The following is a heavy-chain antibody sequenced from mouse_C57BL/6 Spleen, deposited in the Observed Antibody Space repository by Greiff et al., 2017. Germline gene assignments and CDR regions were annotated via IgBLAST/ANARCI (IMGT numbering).Heavy chain of an antibody. J-gene: IGHJ2*01. CDR3: ARSGITTVVANDYFDY. CDR2: INPGSGGT. Sequence: QVQLKESGAELVRPGTSVKVSCKASGYAFTNYLIEWVKQRPGQGLEWIGVINPGSGGTNYNEKFKGKATLTADKSSSTAYMQLSSLTSEDSAVYFCARSGITTVVANDYFDYWGQGTTLTVSS. V-gene: IGHV1-54*01. D-gene: IGHD1-1*01. CDR1: GYAFTNYL.